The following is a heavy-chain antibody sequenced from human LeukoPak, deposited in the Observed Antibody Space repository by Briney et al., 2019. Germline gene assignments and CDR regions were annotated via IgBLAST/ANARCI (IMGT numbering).Heavy chain of an antibody. CDR1: GGSFSGYY. Sequence: SETLSLTCAVYGGSFSGYYWSWIRQPPGKGLEWIGEINHSGSTNYNPPLKGRFTMSVDTSKNQFSLKLSSVPAADTAVYYCARGTVTYYYYYGMDVWGQGTTVTVSS. J-gene: IGHJ6*02. CDR2: INHSGST. CDR3: ARGTVTYYYYYGMDV. D-gene: IGHD4-17*01. V-gene: IGHV4-34*01.